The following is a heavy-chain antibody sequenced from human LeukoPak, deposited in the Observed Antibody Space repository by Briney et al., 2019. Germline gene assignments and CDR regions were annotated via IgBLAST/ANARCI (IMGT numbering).Heavy chain of an antibody. Sequence: PSETLSLTCTVSGASISGYYWSWIRQPPGKGLEWIGHIFYSGSTNYNPSLQSRLIIPVDASKNQISLKLTSVSAADTAVYYCARRGSMTAPENVWGRGTTVTVS. CDR3: ARRGSMTAPENV. V-gene: IGHV4-59*08. J-gene: IGHJ6*02. D-gene: IGHD2-21*02. CDR2: IFYSGST. CDR1: GASISGYY.